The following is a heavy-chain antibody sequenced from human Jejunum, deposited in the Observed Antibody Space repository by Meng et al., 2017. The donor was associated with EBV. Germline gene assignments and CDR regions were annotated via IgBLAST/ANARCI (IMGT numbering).Heavy chain of an antibody. J-gene: IGHJ4*02. V-gene: IGHV4-4*02. CDR3: AGNGYYALEY. Sequence: QVPRQESGPSLVEPSGPLALTCLVSGGSISDNDWWSWVRQPPGKGLEWLGEIYHGGGTNYNPSLESRVTISVDKSKNQFSLKLNSVTVADTAVYYCAGNGYYALEYWGPGILVTVSS. CDR2: IYHGGGT. D-gene: IGHD3-22*01. CDR1: GGSISDNDW.